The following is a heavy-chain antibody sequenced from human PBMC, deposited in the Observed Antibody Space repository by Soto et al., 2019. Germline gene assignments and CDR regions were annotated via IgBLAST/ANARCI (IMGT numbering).Heavy chain of an antibody. CDR2: ISDTGRTL. V-gene: IGHV3-48*02. CDR3: ARRQGLLQYIDY. J-gene: IGHJ4*02. CDR1: GFSFSDYG. Sequence: VQLVESGGSVVQPGGSLRLSCAASGFSFSDYGMNWVRQAPGKGLEWVSFISDTGRTLYYADSVKGRFVISRDNAKNSLYLQMDSLRDEDTAVYCCARRQGLLQYIDYWGQGTLVAVSS. D-gene: IGHD3-22*01.